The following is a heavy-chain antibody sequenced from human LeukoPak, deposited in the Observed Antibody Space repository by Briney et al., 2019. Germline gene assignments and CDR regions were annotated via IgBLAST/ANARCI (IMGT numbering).Heavy chain of an antibody. Sequence: PGGSLRLSCAASGFTFSSYAMSWVRQAPGKGLEWVSAISGSGGSTYYADSVKGRFTISRDNSKNTLYLQMNSLRAEDTAVYYCAKGLANYGDWYYFDYWGQGTLVTVSS. J-gene: IGHJ4*02. CDR2: ISGSGGST. V-gene: IGHV3-23*01. D-gene: IGHD4-17*01. CDR3: AKGLANYGDWYYFDY. CDR1: GFTFSSYA.